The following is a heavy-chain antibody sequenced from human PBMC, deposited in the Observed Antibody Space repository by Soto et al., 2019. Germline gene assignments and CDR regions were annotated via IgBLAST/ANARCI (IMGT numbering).Heavy chain of an antibody. V-gene: IGHV3-15*01. CDR2: IKSKTDGGTT. D-gene: IGHD2-15*01. J-gene: IGHJ5*02. Sequence: GGSLRLSCAASGFTFSNAWMSWVRQAPGKGLEWVGRIKSKTDGGTTDYAAPVKGRFTISRDDSKNTLYLQMNSLKTEDTAVYYCTTSLGYCSGDSCHDNWFDPWGQGTLVTVSS. CDR3: TTSLGYCSGDSCHDNWFDP. CDR1: GFTFSNAW.